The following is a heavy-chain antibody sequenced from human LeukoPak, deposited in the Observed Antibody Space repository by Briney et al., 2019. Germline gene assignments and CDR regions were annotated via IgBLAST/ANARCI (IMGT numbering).Heavy chain of an antibody. CDR1: GFTFSSYW. D-gene: IGHD5-24*01. V-gene: IGHV3-74*01. CDR2: ISSDGTSP. J-gene: IGHJ4*02. Sequence: GGSLRLSCAASGFTFSSYWMHWVRQAPGKGLVWASRISSDGTSPSYADSVKGRFTLSRDNAKNTVYLQMNSLRAEDTAVYYCARSREPGRDGDYWGQGTLVTVSS. CDR3: ARSREPGRDGDY.